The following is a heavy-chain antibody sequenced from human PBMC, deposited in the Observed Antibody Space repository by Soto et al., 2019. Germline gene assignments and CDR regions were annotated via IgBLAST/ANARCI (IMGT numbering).Heavy chain of an antibody. D-gene: IGHD2-8*01. J-gene: IGHJ3*02. V-gene: IGHV3-23*01. Sequence: QPGLFLRLSCAASGVTFSSHAMSWVRQAPGKGLEWVSAISGSGGITYYADSVKGRFTISRDNSKNTLYLQMNSLRAEDTAVYYCAKDRVSLYGPPDAFDIWGQGTMVTV. CDR2: ISGSGGIT. CDR3: AKDRVSLYGPPDAFDI. CDR1: GVTFSSHA.